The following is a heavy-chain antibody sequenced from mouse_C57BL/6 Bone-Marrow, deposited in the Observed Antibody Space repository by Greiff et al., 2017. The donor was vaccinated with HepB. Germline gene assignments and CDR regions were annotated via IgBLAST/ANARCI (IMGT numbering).Heavy chain of an antibody. V-gene: IGHV5-17*01. Sequence: EVQLVESGGGLVKPGGSLKLSCAASGFTFSDYGMHWVRQAPEKGLEWVAYISSGSSTIYYADTVKGRFTISRDNAKNTLFLQMTSLRSEDTAMYYCASGYYYGRSYWGQGTTLTVSS. D-gene: IGHD1-1*01. J-gene: IGHJ2*01. CDR2: ISSGSSTI. CDR3: ASGYYYGRSY. CDR1: GFTFSDYG.